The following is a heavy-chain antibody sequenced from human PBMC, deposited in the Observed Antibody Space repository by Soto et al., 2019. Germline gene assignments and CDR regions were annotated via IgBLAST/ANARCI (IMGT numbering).Heavy chain of an antibody. CDR1: GFTFDDNA. Sequence: GGSLRLSCAVSGFTFDDNAMHWVRQAPEKGLEWVSGINWKSDIGYADSVKGRFTISRDNAENSLYLQMNSLRAEDTALYYCAISQDRGGRTTFIYWGQGTLVTVSS. V-gene: IGHV3-9*01. D-gene: IGHD3-16*01. J-gene: IGHJ4*02. CDR2: INWKSDI. CDR3: AISQDRGGRTTFIY.